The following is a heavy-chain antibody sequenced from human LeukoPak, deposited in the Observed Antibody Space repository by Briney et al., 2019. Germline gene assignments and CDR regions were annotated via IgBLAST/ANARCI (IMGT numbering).Heavy chain of an antibody. CDR3: STGADLYDY. CDR2: IRSKTDAGTT. CDR1: GFTFRNAW. Sequence: VGSLRLSCEASGFTFRNAWMTWVREAPGKGVGRGGRIRSKTDAGTTDYASPVKDRFMISRPDSRNTFYLQMNSLNTKDTATYYCSTGADLYDYWGQGALVTVSS. V-gene: IGHV3-15*01. J-gene: IGHJ4*02.